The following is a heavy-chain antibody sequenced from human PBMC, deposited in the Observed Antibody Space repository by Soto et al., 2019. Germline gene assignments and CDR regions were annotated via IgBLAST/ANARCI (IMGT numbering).Heavy chain of an antibody. J-gene: IGHJ4*02. CDR1: GGSISSSSYY. CDR3: ARHTPAISISDH. D-gene: IGHD2-15*01. V-gene: IGHV4-39*01. Sequence: QLQLQESGPGLVKPSETLSLTCTVSGGSISSSSYYWGWIRQPPGKGLEWIGSIYYSGSTYYNPSLKSRVTISVDTSNNQFSLKLSSVTAAHTAVYYCARHTPAISISDHWGQGTLVTVSS. CDR2: IYYSGST.